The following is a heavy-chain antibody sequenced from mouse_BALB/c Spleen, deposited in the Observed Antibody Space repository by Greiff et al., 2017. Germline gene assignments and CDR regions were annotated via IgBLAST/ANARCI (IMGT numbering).Heavy chain of an antibody. D-gene: IGHD2-3*01. CDR2: IDPENGDT. CDR3: TSIDFDY. Sequence: VQLQQSGAELAKPGASVKMSCKASGYTFTSYWMHWVKQRPEQGLEWIGWIDPENGDTEYAPKFQGKATMTADTSSNTAYLQLSSLTSEDTAVYYCTSIDFDYWGQGTTLTVSS. J-gene: IGHJ2*01. V-gene: IGHV14-4*02. CDR1: GYTFTSYW.